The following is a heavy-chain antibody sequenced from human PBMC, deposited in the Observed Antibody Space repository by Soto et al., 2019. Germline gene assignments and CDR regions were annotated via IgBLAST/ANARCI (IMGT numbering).Heavy chain of an antibody. CDR1: GGTFSSYA. J-gene: IGHJ3*02. CDR3: AREGRNYDFWSGPSVSFDI. Sequence: EASVKVSCKASGGTFSSYAISWVRQAPGQGLEWMGGIIPIFGTANYAQKFQGRVTITADESTSTAYMELSSLRSEDTAVYYCAREGRNYDFWSGPSVSFDIWGQGTMVTVSS. D-gene: IGHD3-3*01. V-gene: IGHV1-69*13. CDR2: IIPIFGTA.